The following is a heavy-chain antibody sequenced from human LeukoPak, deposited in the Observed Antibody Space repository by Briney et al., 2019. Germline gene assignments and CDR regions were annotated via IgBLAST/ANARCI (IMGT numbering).Heavy chain of an antibody. CDR1: GYSLTSSNYD. D-gene: IGHD6-19*01. J-gene: IGHJ4*02. CDR2: INYSGRT. V-gene: IGHV4-39*01. CDR3: ATPWGMYSSAWHEGIDY. Sequence: PSETLSLTCTVSGYSLTSSNYDWGWIRQPPGKGLAWIGTINYSGRTHYNPSLESRVTISADTSKNQFSLKLSSVTAADTAVYYCATPWGMYSSAWHEGIDYWGQGTLVIVSS.